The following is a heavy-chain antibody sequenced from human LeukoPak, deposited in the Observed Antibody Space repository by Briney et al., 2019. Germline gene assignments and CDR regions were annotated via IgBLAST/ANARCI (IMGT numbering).Heavy chain of an antibody. J-gene: IGHJ5*02. CDR2: IYTSGST. CDR1: GGSISSYY. Sequence: SETLSLTCTVSGGSISSYYWSWIRQPAGKGLEWIGRIYTSGSTNHNPSLKSRVTMSVDTSKNQFSLKLSSVTAADTAVYYCARARGYSSTYWFDPWGQGTLVTVSS. D-gene: IGHD6-13*01. CDR3: ARARGYSSTYWFDP. V-gene: IGHV4-4*07.